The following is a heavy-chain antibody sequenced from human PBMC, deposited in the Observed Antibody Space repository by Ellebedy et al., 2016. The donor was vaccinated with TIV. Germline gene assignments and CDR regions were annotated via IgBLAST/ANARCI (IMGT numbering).Heavy chain of an antibody. D-gene: IGHD3-16*01. CDR2: IRSSSSTI. J-gene: IGHJ4*02. CDR1: GFTFSSYS. V-gene: IGHV3-48*02. CDR3: ARDFAYGFDY. Sequence: GESLKISCAASGFTFSSYSMNWVRQAPGKGLEWVSYIRSSSSTIYYADSVKGRFTISGDNAKNSLYLQMSSLRDEDTAVYYCARDFAYGFDYWGQGTLVTVSS.